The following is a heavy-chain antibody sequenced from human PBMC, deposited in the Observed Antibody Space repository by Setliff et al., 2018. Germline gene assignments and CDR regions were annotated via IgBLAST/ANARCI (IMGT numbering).Heavy chain of an antibody. J-gene: IGHJ3*02. V-gene: IGHV4-31*03. D-gene: IGHD2-21*02. CDR2: IYYSGST. CDR1: GGSISSGGYY. CDR3: ARDPLTANRRRAFDI. Sequence: SETLSLTCTVSGGSISSGGYYWSWIRQHPGKGLERIGYIYYSGSTDYNPSLKSRVTISVDTSKSQFSLKLSSVTAADTAVYYCARDPLTANRRRAFDIWGQGTMVTVSS.